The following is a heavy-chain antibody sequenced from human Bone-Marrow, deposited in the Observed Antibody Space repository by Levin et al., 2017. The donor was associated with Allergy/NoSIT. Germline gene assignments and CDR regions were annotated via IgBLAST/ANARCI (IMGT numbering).Heavy chain of an antibody. CDR2: MNPNSADT. V-gene: IGHV1-8*01. Sequence: ASVKVSCKASGYSFTSYNINWVRQATGQGLEWMGWMNPNSADTGYAQKFQGRVTMTMNTSISTAYMELSSLRSEDTAINYCVRKYYDTSAYFGALAKRNWYFDLWGRVTLVTVSS. D-gene: IGHD3-22*01. CDR1: GYSFTSYN. CDR3: VRKYYDTSAYFGALAKRNWYFDL. J-gene: IGHJ2*01.